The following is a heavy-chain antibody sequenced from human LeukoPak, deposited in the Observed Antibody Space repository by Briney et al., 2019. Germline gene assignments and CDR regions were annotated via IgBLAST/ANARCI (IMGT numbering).Heavy chain of an antibody. D-gene: IGHD2-21*01. Sequence: GGSLTLSCPVSGFSLSKHALVGLRQAPGKGLDWVAGITDNGAARNYGDSVEGRFTISRDSSTSTVDLHMNSLRAEDTALYYCARDGLWGWAQFDYWGQGILVTVSS. CDR1: GFSLSKHA. CDR3: ARDGLWGWAQFDY. J-gene: IGHJ4*02. V-gene: IGHV3-23*01. CDR2: ITDNGAAR.